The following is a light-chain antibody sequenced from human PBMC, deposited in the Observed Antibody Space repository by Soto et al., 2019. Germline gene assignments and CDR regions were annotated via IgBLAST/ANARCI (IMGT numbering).Light chain of an antibody. CDR3: SSYTSSRTVL. J-gene: IGLJ2*01. CDR1: SSDVGGYNY. V-gene: IGLV2-14*01. CDR2: EVT. Sequence: QSALTQPASVSGSLGQSITISCTGTSSDVGGYNYVSWYQQHPGKDPKVVIFEVTKRPSGVSSRFSGSKSGNTASLTVSGLQAEDGGDYYCSSYTSSRTVLFGGGTKLTVL.